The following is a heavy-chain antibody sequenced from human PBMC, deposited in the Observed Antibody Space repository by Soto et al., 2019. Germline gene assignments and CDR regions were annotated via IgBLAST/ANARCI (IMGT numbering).Heavy chain of an antibody. CDR2: ISSYNTYI. CDR1: GFTFSSYS. D-gene: IGHD1-26*01. J-gene: IGHJ3*02. V-gene: IGHV3-21*01. Sequence: GGSLRLSCAASGFTFSSYSMNWVRQAPGKGLEWVSSISSYNTYIYYADSVKGRFTISRDNAKNSLFLQMNSLRAEDTAVYYCARDILPGDPNAFDIWGQGTMVTVSS. CDR3: ARDILPGDPNAFDI.